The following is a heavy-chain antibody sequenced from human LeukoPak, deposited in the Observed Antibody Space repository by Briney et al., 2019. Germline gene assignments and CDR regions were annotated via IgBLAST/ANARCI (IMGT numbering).Heavy chain of an antibody. CDR1: GFTVGSSY. CDR2: IYPGGTT. D-gene: IGHD6-19*01. J-gene: IGHJ4*02. CDR3: ARLAVAYFDS. V-gene: IGHV3-66*04. Sequence: GGSLRLSCAASGFTVGSSYMGWVRQAPGKGLEWVSVIYPGGTTYYPDSVKGRFTISRDNSKNTLFLQMDSLRAEDTAVYYCARLAVAYFDSWGQGTLVSVSS.